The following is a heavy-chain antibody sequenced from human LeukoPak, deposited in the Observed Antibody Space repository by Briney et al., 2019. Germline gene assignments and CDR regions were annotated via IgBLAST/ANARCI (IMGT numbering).Heavy chain of an antibody. CDR1: GYTFTSYY. CDR3: ARAGSHYAFDI. J-gene: IGHJ3*02. Sequence: ASVKVSCKASGYTFTSYYMHWVRQAPGQGLEWMGIINPSGGSTSYAQKFQGRVTMTRDMSTSTVYMELSSLRSEDTAVYYCARAGSHYAFDIWGQGTMVTVSS. D-gene: IGHD1-26*01. V-gene: IGHV1-46*01. CDR2: INPSGGST.